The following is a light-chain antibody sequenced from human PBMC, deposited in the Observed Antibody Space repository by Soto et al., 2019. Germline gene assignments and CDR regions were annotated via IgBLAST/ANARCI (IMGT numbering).Light chain of an antibody. CDR3: SSKTSSGTLYV. Sequence: QSALTQPASVSGSPGQSITISCTGSSRDVGGSKYVSWYQQHPGKAPRLIIFEGSYRPSGVSNRFSGSKSGNTASLTVSGLQAEDEADYYCSSKTSSGTLYVFGTGTKLTV. V-gene: IGLV2-14*01. CDR1: SRDVGGSKY. CDR2: EGS. J-gene: IGLJ1*01.